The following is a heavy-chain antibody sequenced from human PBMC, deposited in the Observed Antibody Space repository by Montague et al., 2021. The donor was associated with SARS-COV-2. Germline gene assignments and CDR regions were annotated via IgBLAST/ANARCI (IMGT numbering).Heavy chain of an antibody. CDR2: IDLSGNT. CDR3: ARGTRVVGITLGFRY. D-gene: IGHD1-26*01. V-gene: IGHV4-34*01. CDR1: RGSFHIFS. J-gene: IGHJ4*02. Sequence: SETLSLTCAVYRGSFHIFSWGWIRQSPGKGLEWIGKIDLSGNTKYNPSLESRVTISVDTSKNQFSLNLTSVTAADTATYFCARGTRVVGITLGFRYWGQGTQVAVSS.